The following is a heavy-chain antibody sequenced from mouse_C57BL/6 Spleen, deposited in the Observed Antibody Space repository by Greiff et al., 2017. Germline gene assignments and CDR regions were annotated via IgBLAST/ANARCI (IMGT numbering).Heavy chain of an antibody. V-gene: IGHV1-82*01. J-gene: IGHJ4*01. CDR2: IYPGDGDT. CDR3: ARRRVYDGYPYYAMDY. CDR1: GYAFSSSW. D-gene: IGHD2-3*01. Sequence: VQLQESGPELVTPGASVTISCKASGYAFSSSWMNWVKQRPGKGLEWIGRIYPGDGDTNYNGKFKGKATLTADKSSSTAYMQLSSLTSEDSAVYFCARRRVYDGYPYYAMDYWGQGTSVTVSS.